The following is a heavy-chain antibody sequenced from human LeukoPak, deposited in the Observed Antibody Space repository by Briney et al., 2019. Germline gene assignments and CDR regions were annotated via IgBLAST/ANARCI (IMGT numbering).Heavy chain of an antibody. CDR3: ARDRTYCSGGSCYPDYFDY. CDR1: GYTFTSYG. V-gene: IGHV1-18*01. Sequence: ASVKVSCKASGYTFTSYGISWVRQAPGQGLEWMGWISAYNGNTNYAQKLQGRVTMTTDTSTSTAYMELRSLRSDDTAVYYCARDRTYCSGGSCYPDYFDYWGQGTLLTVSS. CDR2: ISAYNGNT. J-gene: IGHJ4*02. D-gene: IGHD2-15*01.